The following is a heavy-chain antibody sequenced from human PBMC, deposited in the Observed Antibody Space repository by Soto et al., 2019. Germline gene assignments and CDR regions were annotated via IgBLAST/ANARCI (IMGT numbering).Heavy chain of an antibody. J-gene: IGHJ3*02. CDR2: ISSSSSYT. V-gene: IGHV3-11*06. CDR1: GFTFSDYY. CDR3: ARSMSTDDAFDI. Sequence: PVGSLRLSCAASGFTFSDYYMSWIRQAPGKGLEWVSYISSSSSYTNYADSVKGRFTISRDNAKNSLYLQMNSLRAEDTAVYYCARSMSTDDAFDIWGQGTMVTVSS.